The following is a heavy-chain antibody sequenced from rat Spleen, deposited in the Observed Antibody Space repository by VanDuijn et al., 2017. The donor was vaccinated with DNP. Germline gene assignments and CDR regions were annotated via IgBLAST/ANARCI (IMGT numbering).Heavy chain of an antibody. CDR1: GFTFNNYW. V-gene: IGHV5-31*01. D-gene: IGHD1-2*01. Sequence: EVQLVESGGDPVQPGRSLKLSCVASGFTFNNYWMTWIRQVPGKGLEWVASVTTSGGITYYPDSVKGRFTISRENAKSTLYLQMNSLRSEDMATYYCVRRGYYSSFDYWGQGVMVTVSS. J-gene: IGHJ2*01. CDR2: VTTSGGIT. CDR3: VRRGYYSSFDY.